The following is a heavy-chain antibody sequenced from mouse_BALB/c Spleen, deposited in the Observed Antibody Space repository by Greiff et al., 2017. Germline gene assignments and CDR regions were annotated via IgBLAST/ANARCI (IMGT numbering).Heavy chain of an antibody. J-gene: IGHJ3*01. V-gene: IGHV5-17*02. CDR2: ISSGSSTI. Sequence: EVQGVESGGGLVQPGGSRKLSCAASGFTFSSFGMHWVRQAPEKGLEWVAYISSGSSTIYYADTVKGRFTISRDNPKNTLFLQMTSLRSEDTAMYYCAREDYDGWFAYWGQGTLVTVSA. CDR1: GFTFSSFG. D-gene: IGHD2-4*01. CDR3: AREDYDGWFAY.